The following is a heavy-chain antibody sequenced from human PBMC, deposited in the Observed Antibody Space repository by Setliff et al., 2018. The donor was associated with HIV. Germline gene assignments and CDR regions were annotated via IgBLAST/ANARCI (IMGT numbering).Heavy chain of an antibody. CDR3: ARSPGFWYFDL. J-gene: IGHJ2*01. Sequence: SSETLSLTCTVSGGSINSHHWNWIRQPPGKELEWIGSTYYTGSTAYNPSLKSRVTIPLDTSKTHFSLKLSSVTAADTAVYYCARSPGFWYFDLWGPGTQVTVSS. CDR2: TYYTGST. V-gene: IGHV4-59*11. CDR1: GGSINSHH.